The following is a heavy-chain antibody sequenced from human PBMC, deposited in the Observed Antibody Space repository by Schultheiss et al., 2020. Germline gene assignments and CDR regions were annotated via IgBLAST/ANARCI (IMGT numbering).Heavy chain of an antibody. J-gene: IGHJ6*04. Sequence: ASVKVSCKASGYTFTGYYMHWVRQAPGQGLEWMGRINPNSGGTNYAQKFQGRVTMTRDTSTSTVYMELSSLRSEDTAVYYCARDGVLRFLEWLSEGDYYGMDVWGKGTTVNVYS. CDR1: GYTFTGYY. CDR3: ARDGVLRFLEWLSEGDYYGMDV. CDR2: INPNSGGT. V-gene: IGHV1-2*06. D-gene: IGHD3-3*01.